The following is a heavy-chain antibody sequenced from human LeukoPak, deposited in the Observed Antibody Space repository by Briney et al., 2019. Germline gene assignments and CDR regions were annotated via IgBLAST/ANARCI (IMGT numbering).Heavy chain of an antibody. D-gene: IGHD2-2*01. CDR1: GYTFTSYD. J-gene: IGHJ5*02. V-gene: IGHV1-8*01. CDR3: ARGLHCSKANCRRGEWFDP. Sequence: GASVKVSCKASGYTFTSYDINWVRQATGQGREGMGWMNPYSVNTGYAQKFQGRVTMTRNASISTAYMELSSLRSEDTAMYYCARGLHCSKANCRRGEWFDPWGQGTLVTVSS. CDR2: MNPYSVNT.